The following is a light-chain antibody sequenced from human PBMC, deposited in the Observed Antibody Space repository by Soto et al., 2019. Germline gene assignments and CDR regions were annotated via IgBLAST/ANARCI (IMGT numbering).Light chain of an antibody. J-gene: IGLJ1*01. CDR1: SGDIGSYNR. Sequence: QSVLTQPASVSGSPGQPITISCTGTSGDIGSYNRVSWYQQHPGKAPKLIIYEVTDRPSGVSNRFSGSKSGNTASLTISGLQAEDEAEYYCSSYTNINTRACVFGTGTKGTVL. CDR2: EVT. V-gene: IGLV2-14*01. CDR3: SSYTNINTRACV.